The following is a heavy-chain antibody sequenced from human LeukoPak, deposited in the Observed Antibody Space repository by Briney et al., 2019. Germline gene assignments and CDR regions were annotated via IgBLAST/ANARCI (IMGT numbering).Heavy chain of an antibody. J-gene: IGHJ4*02. CDR2: IIPIFGTA. D-gene: IGHD3-22*01. V-gene: IGHV1-69*05. CDR3: AREGHYYDSSGYLY. CDR1: GGTFSSYA. Sequence: SVKVSCKASGGTFSSYAISWVRQAPGQGLEWMGRIIPIFGTANYAQKFQGRVTITTDESTSTAYMELSSLRSDDTAVYYCAREGHYYDSSGYLYWGQGTLVTVSS.